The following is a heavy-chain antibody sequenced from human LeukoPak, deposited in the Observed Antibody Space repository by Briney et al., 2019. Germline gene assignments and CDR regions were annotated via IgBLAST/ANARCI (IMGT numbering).Heavy chain of an antibody. CDR1: GGSISSSSYY. V-gene: IGHV4-39*01. D-gene: IGHD5-12*01. CDR3: ARMKWLRLERWFDY. J-gene: IGHJ4*02. Sequence: PSETLSLTCTVSGGSISSSSYYWGWIRQPPGKGLEGIGSIYYSGSTYYNPSLKSRVTISVDTSKNQFSLKLSSVTAADTAVYYCARMKWLRLERWFDYWGQGTLVTVSS. CDR2: IYYSGST.